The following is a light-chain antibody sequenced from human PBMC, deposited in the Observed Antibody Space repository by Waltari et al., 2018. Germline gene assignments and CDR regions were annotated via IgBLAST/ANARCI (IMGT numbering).Light chain of an antibody. CDR2: DVS. V-gene: IGLV2-11*01. CDR3: CSYAGSYTGV. J-gene: IGLJ2*01. Sequence: QSALTQPRSVSGAPGQSVTISCTGTRRDVGGYNYVSWYQQHPGKAPKLMIYDVSKRPSGVPDRFSGSKSGNTASLTISGLQAEDEADYYCCSYAGSYTGVFGGGTKLTVL. CDR1: RRDVGGYNY.